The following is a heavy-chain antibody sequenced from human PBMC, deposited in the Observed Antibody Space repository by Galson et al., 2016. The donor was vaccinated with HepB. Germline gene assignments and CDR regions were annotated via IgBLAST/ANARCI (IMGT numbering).Heavy chain of an antibody. Sequence: SETLSLTCAVYGGSFSGYYWTWIRQPPGKGLEWIGEIHHSGSTNSKSSLKSRVTISVDASKNQFSLRLNSVTAADTAVYYCAARQGFGEFAYWGQGTLVTVSS. CDR3: AARQGFGEFAY. V-gene: IGHV4-34*01. D-gene: IGHD3-10*01. CDR2: IHHSGST. J-gene: IGHJ4*02. CDR1: GGSFSGYY.